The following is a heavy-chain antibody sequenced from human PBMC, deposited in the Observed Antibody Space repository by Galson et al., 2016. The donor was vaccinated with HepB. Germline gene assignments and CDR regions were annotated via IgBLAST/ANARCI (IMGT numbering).Heavy chain of an antibody. CDR1: GGTFSNYA. CDR2: IIPIFGTA. J-gene: IGHJ2*01. D-gene: IGHD4-11*01. CDR3: ARGGRTVTAYWYFDL. V-gene: IGHV1-69*13. Sequence: SVKVSCKASGGTFSNYAISWERQAPGQGLEWMGGIIPIFGTANYAQKFQGRVTITADESTSTAYMELSSLRSEDTAVYYCARGGRTVTAYWYFDLWGRGTLVTVSS.